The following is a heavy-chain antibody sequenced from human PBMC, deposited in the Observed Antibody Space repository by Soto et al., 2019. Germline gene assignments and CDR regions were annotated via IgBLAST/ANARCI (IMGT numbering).Heavy chain of an antibody. CDR2: VFYSGST. CDR3: ASRDYNDAFDI. V-gene: IGHV4-59*01. Sequence: QVQLQESGPGLVKPSETLSLTCTVSGVSISTYYWTWIRQPPGKGLEWIGQVFYSGSTNYNPSLKSRLTISVDASRNQFSLRLSSVTAADTAMYYCASRDYNDAFDIWGQGTLVTVSS. J-gene: IGHJ3*02. D-gene: IGHD4-4*01. CDR1: GVSISTYY.